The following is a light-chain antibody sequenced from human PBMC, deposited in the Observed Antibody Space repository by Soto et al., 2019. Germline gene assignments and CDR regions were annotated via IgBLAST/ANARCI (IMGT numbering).Light chain of an antibody. CDR1: SSNIGAGYD. CDR3: QSYDSSLSHWL. CDR2: GNS. Sequence: QSVLTQPPSVSGAPGQRVTISCSGTSSNIGAGYDVHWYQQLPGTAPKLLIYGNSNRLSGVPDRFSGSKSGTSAFLAITGLQAEDEADYYCQSYDSSLSHWLFGGGTKLTVL. V-gene: IGLV1-40*01. J-gene: IGLJ3*02.